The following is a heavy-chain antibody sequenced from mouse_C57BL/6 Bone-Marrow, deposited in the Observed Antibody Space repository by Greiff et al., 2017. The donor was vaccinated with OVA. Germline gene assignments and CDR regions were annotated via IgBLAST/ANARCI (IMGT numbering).Heavy chain of an antibody. J-gene: IGHJ4*01. CDR1: GYTFTSYW. D-gene: IGHD3-2*02. Sequence: QVQLQQPGAELVKPGASVKLSCKASGYTFTSYWMQWVKQRPGQGLEWIGEIDPSDSYTNYNQKFKGKATLTVDTSSSTAYMQLSSLTSEDSAIYYCARKTAQAKDAMDYWGQGTSVTVSS. CDR2: IDPSDSYT. V-gene: IGHV1-50*01. CDR3: ARKTAQAKDAMDY.